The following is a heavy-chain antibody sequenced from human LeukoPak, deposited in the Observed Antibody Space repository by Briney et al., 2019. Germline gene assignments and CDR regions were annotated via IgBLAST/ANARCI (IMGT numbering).Heavy chain of an antibody. CDR1: GFTFSSYS. CDR3: ARAHCSGRGCYQRYDGFDI. D-gene: IGHD2-15*01. J-gene: IGHJ3*02. Sequence: GGSLRLSCAASGFTFSSYSMNWVRQAPGKGLEWVSYISSSSSTIYYADSVKGRFTVSRDNAKSSLFLQMNSLRVEDTAVYYCARAHCSGRGCYQRYDGFDIWGQGTVVTVSS. V-gene: IGHV3-48*04. CDR2: ISSSSSTI.